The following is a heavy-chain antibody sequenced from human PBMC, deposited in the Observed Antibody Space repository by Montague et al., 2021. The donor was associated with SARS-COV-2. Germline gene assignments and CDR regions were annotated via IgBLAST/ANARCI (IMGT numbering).Heavy chain of an antibody. D-gene: IGHD3-10*01. Sequence: SETLSLTCTVSGDSISNYYWTWIRQPPGKGLEWIGYIYYSGSTNYNPSLESRVTISVDTSKNQVSLKLTSVTAADTAVYYCARDDRSFGQDIWGQGTMVTVSS. V-gene: IGHV4-59*01. J-gene: IGHJ3*02. CDR1: GDSISNYY. CDR3: ARDDRSFGQDI. CDR2: IYYSGST.